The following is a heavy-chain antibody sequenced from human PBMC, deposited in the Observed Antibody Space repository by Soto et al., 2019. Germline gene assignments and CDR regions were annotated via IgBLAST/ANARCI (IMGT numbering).Heavy chain of an antibody. Sequence: SETLSLTCTVSGGSISSAYWSWIRQPPGKGLEWIGYISYSGNTNYKPSLKSLVTISVDTAKKQCSLKLRSVTAAYTAVYYCARVLSESSLFDYWGQGMLVTVSS. CDR1: GGSISSAY. CDR3: ARVLSESSLFDY. V-gene: IGHV4-59*01. D-gene: IGHD3-10*01. J-gene: IGHJ4*02. CDR2: ISYSGNT.